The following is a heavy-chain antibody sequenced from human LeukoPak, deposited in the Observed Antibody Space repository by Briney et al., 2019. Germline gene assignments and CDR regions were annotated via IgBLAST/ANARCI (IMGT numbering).Heavy chain of an antibody. CDR3: ARHLRDPYYYYYMDV. CDR1: GYTFTSYG. Sequence: ASVKVSCKASGYTFTSYGISWVRQAPGQGLEWMGWISAYNGNTNYAQKLQGRVTMTTDTSTSTAYMELRSLRSDDTAVYYCARHLRDPYYYYYMDVWGKGTTVTISS. CDR2: ISAYNGNT. V-gene: IGHV1-18*01. J-gene: IGHJ6*03. D-gene: IGHD3-16*01.